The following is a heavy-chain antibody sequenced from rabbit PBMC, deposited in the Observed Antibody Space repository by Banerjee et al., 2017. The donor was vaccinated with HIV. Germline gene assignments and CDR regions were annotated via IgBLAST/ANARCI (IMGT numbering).Heavy chain of an antibody. J-gene: IGHJ4*01. V-gene: IGHV1S40*01. Sequence: MCWVRQAPGKGLEWIGYIDPVFGSTDYASWAKGRFTISKTSSTTVTLQMTSLTAADTATYFCATYVDYDGDFNLWGQGTLVTVS. CDR3: ATYVDYDGDFNL. D-gene: IGHD2-1*01. CDR2: IDPVFGST.